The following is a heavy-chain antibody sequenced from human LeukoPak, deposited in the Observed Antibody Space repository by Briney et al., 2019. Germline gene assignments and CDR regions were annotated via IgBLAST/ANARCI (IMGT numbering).Heavy chain of an antibody. CDR3: ARDPHFYDSSGYYYPFFDY. CDR1: GYSISSGYY. CDR2: IYTSGST. D-gene: IGHD3-22*01. Sequence: PSETLSLTCTVSGYSISSGYYWGWIRQPPGKGLEWIGRIYTSGSTNYNPSLKSRVTISVDTSKNQFSLKLSSVTAADTAVYYCARDPHFYDSSGYYYPFFDYWGQGTLVTVSS. J-gene: IGHJ4*02. V-gene: IGHV4-38-2*02.